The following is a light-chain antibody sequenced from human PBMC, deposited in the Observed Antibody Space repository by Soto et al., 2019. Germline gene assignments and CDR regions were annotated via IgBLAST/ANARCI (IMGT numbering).Light chain of an antibody. V-gene: IGKV3-20*01. CDR1: QSGRSSY. J-gene: IGKJ1*01. CDR2: DAF. Sequence: EIVWTQSPGTLSLSPGEIATLSCRASQSGRSSYLAWYQQKPGQSPRLLIYDAFNRATGIPDRFSGSGSGTDFTLASSRLEPEDFALYYCQQYGSSPTFGQGTKVEIK. CDR3: QQYGSSPT.